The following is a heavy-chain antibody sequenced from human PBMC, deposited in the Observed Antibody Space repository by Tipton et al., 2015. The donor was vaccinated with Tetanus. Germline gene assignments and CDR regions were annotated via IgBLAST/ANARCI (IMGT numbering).Heavy chain of an antibody. CDR2: ISSNGGNT. V-gene: IGHV3-64*04. CDR1: GFTFNNYA. CDR3: AREWTSTVTSKYDY. Sequence: SLRLSCIASGFTFNNYAMHWVRQAPGKGLEFVSSISSNGGNTYYADSVKARFTISRDNSKNMLYLQMNSLTTEDTAVYYCAREWTSTVTSKYDYWGQGTLVTVSS. D-gene: IGHD4-17*01. J-gene: IGHJ4*02.